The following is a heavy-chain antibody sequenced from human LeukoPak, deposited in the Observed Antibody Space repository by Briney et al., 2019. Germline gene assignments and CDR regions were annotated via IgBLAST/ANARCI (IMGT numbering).Heavy chain of an antibody. Sequence: GGSLRLSCAASGFTFSTYAMTWVRQAPGQGLEWVSGISEGGANTYYADSVKGRFTISRDNSKNTLYLQMNSLRAEDTAVYYCAKGGVGAFDIWGQGTMVTVSS. D-gene: IGHD3-10*01. CDR2: ISEGGANT. V-gene: IGHV3-23*01. CDR3: AKGGVGAFDI. CDR1: GFTFSTYA. J-gene: IGHJ3*02.